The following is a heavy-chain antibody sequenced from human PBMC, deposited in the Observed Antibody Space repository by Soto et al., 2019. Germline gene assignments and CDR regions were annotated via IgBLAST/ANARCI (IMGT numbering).Heavy chain of an antibody. D-gene: IGHD3-10*02. CDR3: ARGPSMLIRKNWFDP. CDR2: IYYSGST. J-gene: IGHJ5*02. V-gene: IGHV4-30-4*01. Sequence: PSETLSLTCSVSGGSISSGDYFWSWIRQPPRKGLELIGYIYYSGSTYYNPSLKSRVTMSVDSSKNQFSLKLSSVTAADTAVYYCARGPSMLIRKNWFDPWGQGTLVTVS. CDR1: GGSISSGDYF.